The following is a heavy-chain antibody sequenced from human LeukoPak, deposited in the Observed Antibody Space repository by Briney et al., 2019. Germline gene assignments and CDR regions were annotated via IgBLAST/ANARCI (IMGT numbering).Heavy chain of an antibody. Sequence: GGSLRLSCAASGFTFSSYAMHWVRQAPGKGLEYVSAISSNGGSTYYANSVKGRFTISRDNAKNSLFLQMSSLRAEDTAVYYFARDAGGSGWYYWGQGTPDTVSS. CDR3: ARDAGGSGWYY. CDR1: GFTFSSYA. CDR2: ISSNGGST. D-gene: IGHD6-19*01. V-gene: IGHV3-64*01. J-gene: IGHJ4*02.